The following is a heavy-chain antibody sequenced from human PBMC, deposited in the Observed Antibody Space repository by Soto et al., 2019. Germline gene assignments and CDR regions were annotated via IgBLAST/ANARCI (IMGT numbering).Heavy chain of an antibody. D-gene: IGHD5-18*01. V-gene: IGHV3-49*03. J-gene: IGHJ6*02. CDR2: IRSKAYGGTT. CDR1: GFTFGDYA. CDR3: TRESGGYRYGFNYYGMDV. Sequence: GGSLRLSCTASGFTFGDYAMSWFRQAPGKGLEWVGFIRSKAYGGTTEYAASVKGRFTISRDDSKSIAYLQMNSLKTEDTAVYYCTRESGGYRYGFNYYGMDVWGQGTTVTVSS.